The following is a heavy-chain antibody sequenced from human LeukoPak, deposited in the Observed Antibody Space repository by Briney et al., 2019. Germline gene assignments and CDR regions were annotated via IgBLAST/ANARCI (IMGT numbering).Heavy chain of an antibody. CDR2: INPNSGGT. V-gene: IGHV1-2*02. J-gene: IGHJ6*03. D-gene: IGHD3-3*01. CDR3: ARVLGRITIFGVVIGRTGYMDV. Sequence: ASVKVSCKASGYTFTGYYMHWVRQAPGQGLEWMGWINPNSGGTNYAQKFQGRVTMTRDTSISTAYMELSRLRSDDTAVYYCARVLGRITIFGVVIGRTGYMDVWGKGTTVTVSS. CDR1: GYTFTGYY.